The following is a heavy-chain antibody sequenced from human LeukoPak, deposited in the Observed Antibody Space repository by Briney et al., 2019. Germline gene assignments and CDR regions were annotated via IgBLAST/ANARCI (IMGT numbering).Heavy chain of an antibody. V-gene: IGHV1-46*01. J-gene: IGHJ4*02. CDR2: INPSDGRT. CDR1: GYTFTRNY. CDR3: ARDGASVFGSLEPDS. D-gene: IGHD2-8*01. Sequence: ASVKVSCKASGYTFTRNYMLWVRQAPGQGLEWMGIINPSDGRTRYARNFQGRVTMIRDTSTSTVYMELSSLRSEDTAVYYCARDGASVFGSLEPDSWGQGTLVTVSS.